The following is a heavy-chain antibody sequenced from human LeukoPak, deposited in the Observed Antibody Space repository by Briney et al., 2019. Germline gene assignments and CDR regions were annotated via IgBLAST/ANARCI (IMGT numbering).Heavy chain of an antibody. CDR2: IYYSGST. Sequence: PSETLSLTCTVSGGSISGYYWSWIRQPPGKRLEWIGYIYYSGSTTYNPSLKSRVTISVDTSKNQFSLKLSSVTAADTAVYYCARSSSSCYDKYFQHWGQGTLVTVFS. D-gene: IGHD6-13*01. V-gene: IGHV4-59*01. CDR1: GGSISGYY. CDR3: ARSSSSCYDKYFQH. J-gene: IGHJ1*01.